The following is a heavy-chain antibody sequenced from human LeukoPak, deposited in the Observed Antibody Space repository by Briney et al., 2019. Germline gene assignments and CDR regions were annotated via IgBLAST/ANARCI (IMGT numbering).Heavy chain of an antibody. CDR3: AKGKAVAGYAFEI. CDR1: GFTFNKYA. J-gene: IGHJ3*02. Sequence: GWALRLSCAASGFTFNKYAMGWVRPAAGRGLAGVADISGSGCDTCNGDSVKGRFTISRDNSKNTVFLQMNNLRVEDTALYYCAKGKAVAGYAFEIWGGGTMVTVSS. V-gene: IGHV3-23*01. D-gene: IGHD6-19*01. CDR2: ISGSGCDT.